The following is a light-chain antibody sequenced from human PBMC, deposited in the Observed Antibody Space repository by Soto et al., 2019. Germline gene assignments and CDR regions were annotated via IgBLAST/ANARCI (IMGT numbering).Light chain of an antibody. CDR2: LTS. J-gene: IGKJ4*01. CDR3: RQALEIPLT. V-gene: IGKV2-28*01. Sequence: DVVLIQSPLSLPVTPGEAASISCRSSQSLLHSNGYNYLDWYVQKPGQSPQLLIYLTSNRASGVPDRFSGSGSGTDFTLKISRVEAEDVGLYYFRQALEIPLTFGGGTQVES. CDR1: QSLLHSNGYNY.